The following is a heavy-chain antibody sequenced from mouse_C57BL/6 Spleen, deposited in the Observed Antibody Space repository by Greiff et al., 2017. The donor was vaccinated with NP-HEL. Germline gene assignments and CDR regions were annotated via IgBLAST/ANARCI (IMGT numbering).Heavy chain of an antibody. CDR1: GFTFSDYG. CDR3: ARRYGLSTWYFDV. CDR2: ISSGSSTI. D-gene: IGHD2-10*02. V-gene: IGHV5-17*01. J-gene: IGHJ1*03. Sequence: EVKLLESGGGLVKPGGSLKLSCAASGFTFSDYGMHWVRQAPEKGLEWVAYISSGSSTIYYADTVKGRFTFARDNAKNTLFLQMTSLRSEDTAMYYWARRYGLSTWYFDVWGTGTTVTVSS.